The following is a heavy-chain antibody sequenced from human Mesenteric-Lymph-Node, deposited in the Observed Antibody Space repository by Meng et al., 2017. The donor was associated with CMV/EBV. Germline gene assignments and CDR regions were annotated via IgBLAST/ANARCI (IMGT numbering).Heavy chain of an antibody. CDR1: GFTFINHW. V-gene: IGHV3-74*01. CDR3: ARLFNNALDI. J-gene: IGHJ3*02. Sequence: GGSLRLSCAASGFTFINHWMHWVRQAPGKGLLWVSRIDSDGGRTIYADSVKGRFTISRDNAKNTLYLQMDTLRAEDTAVYFCARLFNNALDIWGQGTMVTVSS. CDR2: IDSDGGRT. D-gene: IGHD2/OR15-2a*01.